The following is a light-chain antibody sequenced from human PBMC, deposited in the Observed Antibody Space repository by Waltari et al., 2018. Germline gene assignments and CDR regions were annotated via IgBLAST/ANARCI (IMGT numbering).Light chain of an antibody. CDR3: PQDYNSWT. CDR2: SAS. CDR1: QDIRND. V-gene: IGKV1-6*02. J-gene: IGKJ1*01. Sequence: AIQMTQSPSSLSASVGDRVTITCRANQDIRNDLAWYQQKPGKAPNLLSYSASNLQSGVPSRFSGGGFGTDFTLTIGGRQAEDFATYYCPQDYNSWTFGQGTKVEI.